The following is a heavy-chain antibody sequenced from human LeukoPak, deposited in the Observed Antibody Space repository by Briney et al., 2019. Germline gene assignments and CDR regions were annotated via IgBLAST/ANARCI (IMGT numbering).Heavy chain of an antibody. J-gene: IGHJ6*03. CDR2: IYYSGYT. CDR3: ARTTMVRGTYYMDV. D-gene: IGHD3-10*01. Sequence: SETLSLTCTVSGGSISSYYWSWIRQPPGKGLEWIGYIYYSGYTNYDPSLKSRVTISVDTSKNQFSLKLSSVTAADTAVYYCARTTMVRGTYYMDVWGKGTTVTISS. V-gene: IGHV4-59*01. CDR1: GGSISSYY.